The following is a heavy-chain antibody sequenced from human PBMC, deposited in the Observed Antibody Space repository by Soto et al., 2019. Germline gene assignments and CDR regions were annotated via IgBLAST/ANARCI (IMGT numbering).Heavy chain of an antibody. J-gene: IGHJ6*02. Sequence: EVQLVESGGGLVKPGGSLRLSCAASGFTFSNAWMSWVRQAPGKGLEWVGRIKSKTDGWTTDYAAPVKGRFTISRDDSINTLYLQMNRLKTEDTAVYYCITDRVVVPAAIRYYYYGMDVWGQGTTVTVSS. CDR2: IKSKTDGWTT. CDR3: ITDRVVVPAAIRYYYYGMDV. CDR1: GFTFSNAW. V-gene: IGHV3-15*01. D-gene: IGHD2-2*02.